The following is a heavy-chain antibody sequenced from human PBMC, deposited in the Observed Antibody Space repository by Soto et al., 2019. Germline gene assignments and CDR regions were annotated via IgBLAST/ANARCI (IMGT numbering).Heavy chain of an antibody. V-gene: IGHV1-18*01. CDR2: ISAYNGNT. Sequence: QVQLVQSGAEVKKPGASVKVSCKASGYTFTSYGISWVRQAPGQGLEWMGWISAYNGNTNYAQKLQGRVTMTTDTSTSTDYMELRSLRSDDTAVYYCARDMGYCSGGSCATDIYYYYGMDVWGQGTTVTVSS. J-gene: IGHJ6*02. D-gene: IGHD2-15*01. CDR3: ARDMGYCSGGSCATDIYYYYGMDV. CDR1: GYTFTSYG.